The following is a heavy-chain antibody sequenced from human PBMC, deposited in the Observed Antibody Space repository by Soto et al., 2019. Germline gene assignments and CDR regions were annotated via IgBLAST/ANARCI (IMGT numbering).Heavy chain of an antibody. V-gene: IGHV3-30*18. CDR1: GFNFSDYG. J-gene: IGHJ3*02. D-gene: IGHD2-15*01. CDR3: AKEGWTGIHAFDI. CDR2: ISYDGSSK. Sequence: QGQLVESGGGVVQPGTSLRVSCAASGFNFSDYGMHWVRQAPGKGLEWVAVISYDGSSKYYGDSVKGRLTISRDNYKNTLYLHMNSLRVEDTAVYHCAKEGWTGIHAFDIWGPGTVVTVSS.